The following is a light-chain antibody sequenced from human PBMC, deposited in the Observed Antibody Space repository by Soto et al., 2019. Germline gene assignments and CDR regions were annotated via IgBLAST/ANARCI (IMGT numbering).Light chain of an antibody. Sequence: QTVVTQEPSFSVSPGGTVTLTCGLSSGSVSTSYYPSWYQQTPGQAPRTLMYSTSTRSSGVPDRFSGSILANKAALTITGAQADDESDYYCVLYIGGSWVFGGGTKLTVL. J-gene: IGLJ3*02. CDR1: SGSVSTSYY. V-gene: IGLV8-61*01. CDR3: VLYIGGSWV. CDR2: STS.